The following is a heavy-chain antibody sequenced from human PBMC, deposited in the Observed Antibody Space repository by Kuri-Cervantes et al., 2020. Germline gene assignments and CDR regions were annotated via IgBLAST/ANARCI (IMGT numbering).Heavy chain of an antibody. CDR3: ARLRRDGYNSDY. D-gene: IGHD5-24*01. Sequence: GSLRLSCAVSGGSISSSNWWSWVRQPPGKGLEWIGEIYHSGSTNYNPSLKSRVTISVDRSKNQFSLKLSSVTAADTAVYYCARLRRDGYNSDYWGQGTLVTVSS. J-gene: IGHJ4*02. V-gene: IGHV4-4*02. CDR2: IYHSGST. CDR1: GGSISSSNW.